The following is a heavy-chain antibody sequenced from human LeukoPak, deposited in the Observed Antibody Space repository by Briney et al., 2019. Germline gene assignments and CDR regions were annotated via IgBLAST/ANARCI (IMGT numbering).Heavy chain of an antibody. V-gene: IGHV4-61*02. D-gene: IGHD1-26*01. CDR3: ARATPRVGATVD. J-gene: IGHJ4*02. CDR1: GGSISSGSYY. CDR2: IYTSGST. Sequence: PSQTLSITCTVSGGSISSGSYYWSWIRQPAGKGLEWIGRIYTSGSTNYNPSLKSRVTVSVDTSKNQFSLKLSSVTAADTAVYYCARATPRVGATVDWGQGTLVTVSS.